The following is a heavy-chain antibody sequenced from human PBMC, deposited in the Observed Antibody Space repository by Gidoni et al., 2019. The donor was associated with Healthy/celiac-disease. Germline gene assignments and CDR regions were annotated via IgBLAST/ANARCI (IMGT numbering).Heavy chain of an antibody. V-gene: IGHV3-23*01. CDR1: GFTFSSYA. CDR3: ARTTIWSGYYDY. J-gene: IGHJ4*02. Sequence: EVQLLESGGGLVQPGGSLRLSCATSGFTFSSYAMSWVRQAPGKGLEWGSAMSGSGGSTYYADSVKGRFTISRDNSKNTLYLQMNSLRAEDTAVYYCARTTIWSGYYDYWGQGTLVTVSS. CDR2: MSGSGGST. D-gene: IGHD3-3*01.